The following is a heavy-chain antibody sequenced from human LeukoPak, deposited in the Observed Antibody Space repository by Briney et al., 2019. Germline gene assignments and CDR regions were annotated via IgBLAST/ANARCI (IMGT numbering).Heavy chain of an antibody. D-gene: IGHD3-22*01. J-gene: IGHJ4*02. CDR3: AREGRDDSSGYYYHDY. CDR1: GFTFSSYS. V-gene: IGHV3-21*01. CDR2: ISSSSSYI. Sequence: GGSLRLSCAASGFTFSSYSMNWVRQAPGKGLEWVSSISSSSSYIYYADSVKGRFTISRDNAKNSLYLQMNSLRAEDTAVYYCAREGRDDSSGYYYHDYWGQGTLVTVSS.